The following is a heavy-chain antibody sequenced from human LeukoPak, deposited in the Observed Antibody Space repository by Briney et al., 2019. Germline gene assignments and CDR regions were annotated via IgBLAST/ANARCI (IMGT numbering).Heavy chain of an antibody. CDR3: AAGIGSRPEYFHY. CDR1: GGTFSSYA. Sequence: SVKVSCKASGGTFSSYAISWVRQAPGQGLEWMGWIVVGSGNTNYAQKFQERVTITRDKSTSTAYMELSSLRSEDTAVYYCAAGIGSRPEYFHYWGQGTLSPSPQ. CDR2: IVVGSGNT. V-gene: IGHV1-58*02. D-gene: IGHD1-26*01. J-gene: IGHJ1*01.